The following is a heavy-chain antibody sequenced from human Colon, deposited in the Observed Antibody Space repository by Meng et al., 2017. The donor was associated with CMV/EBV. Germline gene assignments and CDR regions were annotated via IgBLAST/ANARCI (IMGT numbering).Heavy chain of an antibody. CDR2: ISVFNGRT. J-gene: IGHJ4*02. Sequence: ASVKVSCKASGYTFTSYGISWVRQAPGQGLEWMGWISVFNGRTNYAQKFQGRVTMTTDMSTRTAYLELRNLRSDDTAVYFCARVGDIVVAPAAPFDFWGQRTLVTVSS. CDR1: GYTFTSYG. CDR3: ARVGDIVVAPAAPFDF. D-gene: IGHD2-2*01. V-gene: IGHV1-18*01.